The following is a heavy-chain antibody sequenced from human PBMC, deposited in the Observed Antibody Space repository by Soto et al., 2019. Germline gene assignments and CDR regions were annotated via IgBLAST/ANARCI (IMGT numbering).Heavy chain of an antibody. CDR1: GFTFSSYW. CDR3: ARATGADKEDY. J-gene: IGHJ4*02. Sequence: EVQLVESGGGLVQPGGSLRLSCAASGFTFSSYWMSWVRQAPGKGLEWVANIKEDGSERYYVYSVKGRFTISRDNAKNSLYLQMNSLRAEDTAVYYCARATGADKEDYWGQGTLVTVSS. V-gene: IGHV3-7*04. CDR2: IKEDGSER. D-gene: IGHD3-10*01.